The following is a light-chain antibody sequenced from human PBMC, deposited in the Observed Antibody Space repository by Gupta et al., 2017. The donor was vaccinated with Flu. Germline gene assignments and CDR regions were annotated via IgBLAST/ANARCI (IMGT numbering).Light chain of an antibody. J-gene: IGKJ1*01. CDR1: QCVRND. CDR3: LQSHSYPCT. CDR2: AAS. V-gene: IGKV1-17*01. Sequence: PFCMGVSAGDILTIACRASQCVRNDLGWYQQRPGKAPKRLIFAASSLQSGVPSRFSGSGSGTEFTLTISSLQPEDFATYHCLQSHSYPCTFGQGTKLEV.